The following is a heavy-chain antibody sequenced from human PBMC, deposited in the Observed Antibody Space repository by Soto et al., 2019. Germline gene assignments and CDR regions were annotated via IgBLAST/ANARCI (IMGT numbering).Heavy chain of an antibody. D-gene: IGHD1-20*01. Sequence: SETLSLTCTVSGGSISSYYWSWIRQPPGKGLEWIGYIYYSGSTNYNPSLKSRVTISVDTSKNQFSLKLSSVTAADTAVYYCARVKPAFRIFQHWGQGTLVTVSS. CDR2: IYYSGST. V-gene: IGHV4-59*01. CDR1: GGSISSYY. J-gene: IGHJ1*01. CDR3: ARVKPAFRIFQH.